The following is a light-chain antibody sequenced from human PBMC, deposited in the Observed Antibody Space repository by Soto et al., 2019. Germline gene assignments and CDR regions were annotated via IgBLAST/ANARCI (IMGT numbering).Light chain of an antibody. Sequence: DIQMTQSPSSLSSSVGDRVTITCRARRSISRYLNWYQQKTGKTPKLLIYCASSSQSGVPSRFSGSGSGTDFSLTISRLQPEDFAAYYCQESYGFALTFGGGTKVEIK. CDR3: QESYGFALT. J-gene: IGKJ4*01. CDR1: RSISRY. V-gene: IGKV1-39*01. CDR2: CAS.